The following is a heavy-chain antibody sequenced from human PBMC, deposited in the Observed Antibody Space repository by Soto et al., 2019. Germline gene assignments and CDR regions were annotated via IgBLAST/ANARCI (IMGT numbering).Heavy chain of an antibody. CDR2: ISGPSIYI. J-gene: IGHJ6*02. CDR1: GFTFSGYS. D-gene: IGHD2-8*01. Sequence: EVQLVESGGGLVKPGGSLRLSCVASGFTFSGYSINWVRQAPGKGLEWVSYISGPSIYIYYADSVNGRFTISRDNAKSGVYLQMNSVRAEDTAVYYCARGFRNGFNVWGQGTPVSVSS. CDR3: ARGFRNGFNV. V-gene: IGHV3-21*01.